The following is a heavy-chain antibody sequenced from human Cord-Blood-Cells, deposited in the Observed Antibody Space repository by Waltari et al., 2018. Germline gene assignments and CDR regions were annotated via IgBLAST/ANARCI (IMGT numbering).Heavy chain of an antibody. Sequence: QVQLQQWGAGLLKPSETLSLTCAVYGGSFSGYYWSWIRQPPGKGLEWIGEINHSGSTNHNPSLKSRVTISVDTSKNQFSLKLSSVTAADTAVYYCARNTKYSSGWYLPRSYYYYGMDVWGQGTTVTVSS. CDR1: GGSFSGYY. D-gene: IGHD6-19*01. CDR2: INHSGST. V-gene: IGHV4-34*01. CDR3: ARNTKYSSGWYLPRSYYYYGMDV. J-gene: IGHJ6*02.